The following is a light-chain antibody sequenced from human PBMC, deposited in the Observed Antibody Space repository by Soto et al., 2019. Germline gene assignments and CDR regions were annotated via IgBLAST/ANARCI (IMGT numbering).Light chain of an antibody. CDR3: LQHNSLLT. CDR2: DAS. V-gene: IGKV1-17*01. Sequence: DIQMTQSPPSLSASVGDRVTITCRASQGIGKDLGLYQQKPGKAPKRLIHDASSLESGVPSRFSGSGSGTEFTLTISSLQPEDLATYYCLQHNSLLTFGGGTKVDIK. J-gene: IGKJ4*01. CDR1: QGIGKD.